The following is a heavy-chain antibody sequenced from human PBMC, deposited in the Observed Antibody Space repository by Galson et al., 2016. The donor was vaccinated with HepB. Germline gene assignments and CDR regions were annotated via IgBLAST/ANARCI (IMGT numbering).Heavy chain of an antibody. CDR3: ARDRGYSGWSYFDY. Sequence: SLRLSCAASGFTSSRYAMTWVRQAPGRGLEWVSDTSGSGGSTNYADSVKGRFTISRDNAKNSLYQQMNSLRADDTAVYYCARDRGYSGWSYFDYWGQGTLVTVSS. V-gene: IGHV3-23*01. J-gene: IGHJ4*02. D-gene: IGHD6-19*01. CDR2: TSGSGGST. CDR1: GFTSSRYA.